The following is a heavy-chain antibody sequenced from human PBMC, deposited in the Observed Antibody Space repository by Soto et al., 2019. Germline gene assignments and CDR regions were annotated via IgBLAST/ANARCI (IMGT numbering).Heavy chain of an antibody. J-gene: IGHJ4*02. V-gene: IGHV1-3*01. CDR2: INAGNGNT. D-gene: IGHD3-3*01. CDR3: ARDPGYDFLPYYFDY. Sequence: QVQLVQSGAEVKKPGASVKVSCKASGYTFTSYAMHWVRQAPGQRLEWMGWINAGNGNTKYSQKFQGRVTITRDTSASTAYKELSSLRSEDTAVYYCARDPGYDFLPYYFDYWGQGTLVTVSS. CDR1: GYTFTSYA.